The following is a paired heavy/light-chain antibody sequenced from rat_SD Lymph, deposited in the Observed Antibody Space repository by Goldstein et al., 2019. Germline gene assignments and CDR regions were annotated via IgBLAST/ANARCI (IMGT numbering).Light chain of an antibody. V-gene: IGKV4S5*01. CDR2: ETS. CDR3: QQGSSYPLT. CDR1: SSVSY. J-gene: IGKJ5*01. Sequence: EIVLTQSPTTMAASPGEKVTLTCRASSSVSYMHWYQQRSGTSPKLWIYETSKLASGVPNRFSGSGSGTSYSLTINSMETEDAATYYCQQGSSYPLTFGSGTKLEIK.
Heavy chain of an antibody. CDR1: GFSLTSNS. CDR3: TRNYPGTFFMDA. J-gene: IGHJ4*01. V-gene: IGHV2-1*01. Sequence: QVQLKESGPGLVQPSQTLSLTCTVSGFSLTSNSVHWVRQPPGKGLEWVGAIWSGGSTDYNSALKSRLSISRDTSKSQVFLKMNSLQTEDTAIYFCTRNYPGTFFMDAWGQGASVTVSS. CDR2: IWSGGST. D-gene: IGHD1-4*01.